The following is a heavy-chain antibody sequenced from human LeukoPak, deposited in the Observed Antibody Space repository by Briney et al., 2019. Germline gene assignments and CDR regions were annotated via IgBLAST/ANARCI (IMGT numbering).Heavy chain of an antibody. V-gene: IGHV3-23*01. CDR3: AKDSVRKSIVGPTTRGVNDY. D-gene: IGHD1-26*01. Sequence: GGSLRLSCAASGFTVSSYAMNWVRQAPGKGLEWVATISTSGGSTYYADSVKGRFTISRDNSKNTLYLQMNSLRPEDTAVYYCAKDSVRKSIVGPTTRGVNDYWGQGTLVTVSS. J-gene: IGHJ4*02. CDR1: GFTVSSYA. CDR2: ISTSGGST.